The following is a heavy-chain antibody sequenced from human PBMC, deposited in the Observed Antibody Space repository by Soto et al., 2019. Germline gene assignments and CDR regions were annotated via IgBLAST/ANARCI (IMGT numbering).Heavy chain of an antibody. CDR3: AKDTAVYSSSSGGFDY. D-gene: IGHD6-6*01. J-gene: IGHJ4*02. CDR1: GFTFDDYA. V-gene: IGHV3-9*01. Sequence: EVQLVESGGGLVQPGRSLRLSCAASGFTFDDYAMHWVRQAPGKGLEWVSGISRNSGSIGYADSVKGRFTISRDNAKNYLYLQMNSLRAEDTALYYCAKDTAVYSSSSGGFDYWGQGTLVTVSS. CDR2: ISRNSGSI.